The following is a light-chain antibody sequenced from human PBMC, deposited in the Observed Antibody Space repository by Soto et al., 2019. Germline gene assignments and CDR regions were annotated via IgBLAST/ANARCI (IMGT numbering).Light chain of an antibody. CDR3: RHYNKSPWT. Sequence: EIVLTQSPGTLSLSPGERATLSCRPSQSVSSIYLDWFQQKPGQATRLLIYAASSRATGIPDSFSGGSSTTYLPLTISRLEHDDFAVYYWRHYNKSPWTFGQGTKVEIK. CDR2: AAS. CDR1: QSVSSIY. J-gene: IGKJ1*01. V-gene: IGKV3-20*01.